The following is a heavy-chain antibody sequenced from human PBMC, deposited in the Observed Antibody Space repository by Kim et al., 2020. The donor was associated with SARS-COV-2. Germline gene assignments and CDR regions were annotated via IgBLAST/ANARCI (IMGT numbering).Heavy chain of an antibody. CDR3: ARDYEVVTATAKIGHLDF. J-gene: IGHJ4*02. Sequence: ASVKVSCKASGYTFTSYYMHWVRQAPGQGLEWMGIINPSGGSPSYGQKFQGRVTMTRDTSTSTVYMELSSLKSEDTAVYYCARDYEVVTATAKIGHLDFWGQGTLVTVSS. D-gene: IGHD2-21*02. V-gene: IGHV1-46*01. CDR2: INPSGGSP. CDR1: GYTFTSYY.